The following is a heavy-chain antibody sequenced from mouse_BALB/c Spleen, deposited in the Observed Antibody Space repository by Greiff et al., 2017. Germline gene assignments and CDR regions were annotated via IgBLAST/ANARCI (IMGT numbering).Heavy chain of an antibody. D-gene: IGHD1-2*01. CDR3: ERLLRLRWYFDV. V-gene: IGHV3-8*02. Sequence: EVQLQQSGPSLVKPSQTLSLTCSVTGDSFTSGYWNWIRKFPGHKLEYMGYISYSGSTYYNPSLKSRISITRDTSKNQYYLQLNSVTTEDTATYYCERLLRLRWYFDVWGAGTTVTVSS. CDR1: GDSFTSGY. CDR2: ISYSGST. J-gene: IGHJ1*01.